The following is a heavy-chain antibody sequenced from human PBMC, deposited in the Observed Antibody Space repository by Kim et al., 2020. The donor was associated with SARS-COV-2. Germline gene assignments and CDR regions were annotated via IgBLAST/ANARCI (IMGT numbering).Heavy chain of an antibody. CDR2: INPDGTST. V-gene: IGHV3-74*01. D-gene: IGHD5-18*01. CDR1: GFTFSTYW. CDR3: ARDHSPISYGFLGAR. Sequence: GGSLRLSCAASGFTFSTYWMHWVRQAPGKGLVWVSRINPDGTSTNYADSVKGRFSVSRDNAKNTLYLQMNSLRAEDTAVYYCARDHSPISYGFLGARWGQGTRVTVPS. J-gene: IGHJ4*02.